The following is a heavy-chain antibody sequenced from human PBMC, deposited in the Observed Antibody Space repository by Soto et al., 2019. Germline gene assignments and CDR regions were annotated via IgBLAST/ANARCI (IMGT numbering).Heavy chain of an antibody. J-gene: IGHJ6*02. CDR1: GFTFSSYG. V-gene: IGHV3-30*03. CDR2: ISYDGSNK. D-gene: IGHD6-19*01. Sequence: GGSLRLSCAASGFTFSSYGMHWVRQAPGKGLEWVAVISYDGSNKYYADSVKGRFTISRDNSKNTLYLQMNSLRAEDTAVYYCAASDGASSGWHHTEYYYYGMDVWGQGTTVTVSS. CDR3: AASDGASSGWHHTEYYYYGMDV.